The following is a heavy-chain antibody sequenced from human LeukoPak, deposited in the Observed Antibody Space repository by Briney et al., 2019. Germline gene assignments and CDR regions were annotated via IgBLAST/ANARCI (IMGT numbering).Heavy chain of an antibody. CDR3: ASPAGSSSSGSFDY. Sequence: SETLSLTCAVYDGSFSGYSWTWIRQPPGKGLEWIGEINHSGSTNYNPSLKSRVTISVDTSKNQFSLKLSSVTAADTAVYYCASPAGSSSSGSFDYWGQGTLVTVSS. CDR1: DGSFSGYS. V-gene: IGHV4-34*01. CDR2: INHSGST. D-gene: IGHD6-6*01. J-gene: IGHJ4*02.